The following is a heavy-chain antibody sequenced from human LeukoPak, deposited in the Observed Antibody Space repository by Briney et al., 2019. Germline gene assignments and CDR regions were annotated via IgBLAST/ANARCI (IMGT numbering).Heavy chain of an antibody. V-gene: IGHV1-2*03. CDR1: GYTFTGYY. CDR3: ARGGGDCYNCFDY. J-gene: IGHJ4*02. Sequence: LGASVKVSCKASGYTFTGYYIHWVRQAPGQGLESMGWINPNSGGTNYAQEFQGRVTMTRDTSISTAYMEVSRLRSDDTAVYYCARGGGDCYNCFDYWGQGTLVTVSS. CDR2: INPNSGGT. D-gene: IGHD2-21*02.